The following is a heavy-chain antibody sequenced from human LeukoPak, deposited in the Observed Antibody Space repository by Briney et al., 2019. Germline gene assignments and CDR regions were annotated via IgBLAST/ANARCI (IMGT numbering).Heavy chain of an antibody. D-gene: IGHD2-15*01. V-gene: IGHV4-38-2*01. CDR1: GYSISSGYY. Sequence: SETLSLTCAVSGYSISSGYYWGWIRQPPGKGLEWIGSIYHSGGTYYNPSLKSRVTISVDTSKNQFSLKLSSVTAADTAVYYCARQRDNAFDIWGQGTMVTVSS. J-gene: IGHJ3*02. CDR2: IYHSGGT. CDR3: ARQRDNAFDI.